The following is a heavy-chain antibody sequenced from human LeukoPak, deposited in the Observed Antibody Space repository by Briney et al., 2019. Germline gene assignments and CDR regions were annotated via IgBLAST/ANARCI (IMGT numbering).Heavy chain of an antibody. J-gene: IGHJ4*02. D-gene: IGHD2-8*02. Sequence: PGGSLRLSCAASGFTFSSYAMSWVRQAPGKGLEWVSIVSGSGDSTYYADSVKGRFTISRDNTKNSMYKKMNRRRADETAVYYCAKSGGRYSVYYFDYWGQGNLVTVSS. CDR3: AKSGGRYSVYYFDY. CDR1: GFTFSSYA. V-gene: IGHV3-23*01. CDR2: VSGSGDST.